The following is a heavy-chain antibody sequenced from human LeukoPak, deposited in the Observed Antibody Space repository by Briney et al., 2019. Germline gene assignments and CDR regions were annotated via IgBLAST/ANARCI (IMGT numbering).Heavy chain of an antibody. J-gene: IGHJ5*02. CDR3: ARGLGSGSYYIS. CDR1: GVSFSGYY. Sequence: KPSETLSLTCAVYGVSFSGYYRSWIRQPPGKGLEWIGEVNHSGTTNYNPSLNSRVTISLDTSNNQFSLKLNSVTAADTAVYYCARGLGSGSYYISWGQGTLVTVSS. V-gene: IGHV4-34*01. D-gene: IGHD3-10*01. CDR2: VNHSGTT.